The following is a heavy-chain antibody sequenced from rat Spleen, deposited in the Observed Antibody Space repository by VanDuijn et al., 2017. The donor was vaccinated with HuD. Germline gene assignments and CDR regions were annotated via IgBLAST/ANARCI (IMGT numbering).Heavy chain of an antibody. CDR3: AKDGGYLYYFDY. CDR2: ISYDGGNT. Sequence: EVQLVESGGGLVQPGKSLKLSCVASGFTFSRYWMYWVRQAPGKGLEWVASISYDGGNTYYRDSVKGRFTISRDNAKSSLYLQMDSLRSEDTSTYYCAKDGGYLYYFDYWGQGVMVTVFS. J-gene: IGHJ2*01. V-gene: IGHV5-20*01. CDR1: GFTFSRYW. D-gene: IGHD1-3*01.